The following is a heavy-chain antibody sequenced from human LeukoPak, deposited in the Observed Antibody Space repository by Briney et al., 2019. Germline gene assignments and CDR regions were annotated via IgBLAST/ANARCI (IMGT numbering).Heavy chain of an antibody. D-gene: IGHD3-3*01. CDR2: IRYDGSNK. J-gene: IGHJ4*02. V-gene: IGHV3-30*02. CDR3: VKAQYDFWSGYYFDF. CDR1: GFTFSSYG. Sequence: GGSLRLSCATSGFTFSSYGMHWVRQAPGKGLEWVAYIRYDGSNKYYADSVKGRFTISRDNSKSTLHLQMNSLRAEDTAVYYCVKAQYDFWSGYYFDFWGQGTLVTVSS.